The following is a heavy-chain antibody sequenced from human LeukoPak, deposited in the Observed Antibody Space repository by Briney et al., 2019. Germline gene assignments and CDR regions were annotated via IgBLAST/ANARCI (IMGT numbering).Heavy chain of an antibody. CDR1: GYTFTSYG. J-gene: IGHJ3*02. D-gene: IGHD1-1*01. CDR2: ISAYNGNT. V-gene: IGHV1-18*01. Sequence: GASVKVSCKASGYTFTSYGISWVREAPGQGPEWMGWISAYNGNTNYAQKLQGRVTMTTDTSTTTAYMELRSLRPDDTAVYYCARAHATGDAFDIWGQGTRVTVSS. CDR3: ARAHATGDAFDI.